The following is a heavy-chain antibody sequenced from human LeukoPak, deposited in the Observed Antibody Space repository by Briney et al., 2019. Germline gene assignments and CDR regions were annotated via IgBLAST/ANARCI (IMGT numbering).Heavy chain of an antibody. CDR3: ARDWDC. J-gene: IGHJ4*02. CDR2: IKQDGTEK. Sequence: PGGSLRLSCAASGFTFSDYSMSWVRQAPGTGLEWVANIKQDGTEKHYMDSVKGRFTIYRDNAKNSLLLQMNSLRAEDTAVYYCARDWDCWGQGALVTVSS. D-gene: IGHD3/OR15-3a*01. V-gene: IGHV3-7*01. CDR1: GFTFSDYS.